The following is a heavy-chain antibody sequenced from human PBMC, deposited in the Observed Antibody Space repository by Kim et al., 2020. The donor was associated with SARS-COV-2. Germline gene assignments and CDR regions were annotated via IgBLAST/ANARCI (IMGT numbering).Heavy chain of an antibody. CDR2: T. Sequence: TNYNPSLKSRVTISVDTSKNQFSLKLSSVTAADTAVYYCAGGFTSDGLYWGQGTLVTVSS. D-gene: IGHD3-10*01. CDR3: AGGFTSDGLY. J-gene: IGHJ4*02. V-gene: IGHV4-34*01.